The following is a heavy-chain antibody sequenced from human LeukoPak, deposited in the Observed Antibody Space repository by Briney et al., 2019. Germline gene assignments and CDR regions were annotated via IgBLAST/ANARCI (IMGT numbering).Heavy chain of an antibody. V-gene: IGHV1-18*01. D-gene: IGHD1-14*01. CDR1: GYTFTSYG. CDR2: ISAYNGNT. Sequence: ATVKVSCKASGYTFTSYGISWVRQAPGQGLEWMGWISAYNGNTNYAQKLQGRVTMTTDTSTSTAYMELRSLRSDDTAVYYCARDNRGVWAFDIWGQGTMVTVSS. J-gene: IGHJ3*02. CDR3: ARDNRGVWAFDI.